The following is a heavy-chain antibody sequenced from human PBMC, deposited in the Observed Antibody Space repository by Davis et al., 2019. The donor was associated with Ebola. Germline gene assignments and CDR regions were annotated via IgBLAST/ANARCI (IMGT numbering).Heavy chain of an antibody. CDR1: GHSVTSGVYS. Sequence: MPSETLSLTCSVSGHSVTSGVYSWTWIRQPPGKGLQWIGYVSHGGTTNHNPSLKSRVSISVDRSTNHFSLRLTAVTAADTAVYYCARENPSHCSGGSCYSGWFDPWGQGTLVTVSS. D-gene: IGHD2-15*01. J-gene: IGHJ5*02. V-gene: IGHV4-30-2*01. CDR3: ARENPSHCSGGSCYSGWFDP. CDR2: VSHGGTT.